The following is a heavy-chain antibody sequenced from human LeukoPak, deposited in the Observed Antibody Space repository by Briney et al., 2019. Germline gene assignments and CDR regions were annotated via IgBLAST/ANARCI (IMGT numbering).Heavy chain of an antibody. CDR1: GGSISSLY. J-gene: IGHJ4*02. V-gene: IGHV4-59*08. D-gene: IGHD6-6*01. CDR3: ARHRAYSSSSPFDY. CDR2: IYYTGST. Sequence: PSETLSLTCSVSGGSISSLYWSWIRQPPGKGLEWNGYIYYTGSTNYNPSLKSRVTMFVDMSKNQFSLRLSSVTAADTAVYYCARHRAYSSSSPFDYWGQGTLVTVSS.